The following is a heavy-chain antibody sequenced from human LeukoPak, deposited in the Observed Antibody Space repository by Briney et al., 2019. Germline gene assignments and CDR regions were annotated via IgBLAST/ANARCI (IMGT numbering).Heavy chain of an antibody. CDR1: GFTFGDYA. D-gene: IGHD3-16*01. CDR2: IRSKAYGGTT. Sequence: GGSLRLSCTASGFTFGDYAMSWVRQAPGKGLEWVGFIRSKAYGGTTEYAASVKGRFTISRDDSKSIAYLQMNSLKTEDTAVYYSTRPSLEGDFDYWGQGTLVTVSS. V-gene: IGHV3-49*04. J-gene: IGHJ4*02. CDR3: TRPSLEGDFDY.